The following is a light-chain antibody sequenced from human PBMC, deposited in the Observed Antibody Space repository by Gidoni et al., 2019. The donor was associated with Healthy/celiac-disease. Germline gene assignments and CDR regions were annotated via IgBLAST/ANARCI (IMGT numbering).Light chain of an antibody. CDR1: QSISSW. CDR2: DSS. Sequence: DIQMTQSPSTLSASVGDRVTITCRASQSISSWLAWYQQKPGKDPKLLIYDSSSLESGVTSRFSGRGSGTEFTLTSSSLQPDDFATYYCQQYNSYSPWTFGQGTKVEIK. J-gene: IGKJ1*01. CDR3: QQYNSYSPWT. V-gene: IGKV1-5*01.